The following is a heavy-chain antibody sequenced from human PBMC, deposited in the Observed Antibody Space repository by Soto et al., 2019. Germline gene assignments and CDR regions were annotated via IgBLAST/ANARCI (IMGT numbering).Heavy chain of an antibody. Sequence: GASVKVSCKASGYTFSRYGISWVRQAPGQGLEWMGWISGYNGDTKYAQKFQGRVTMTTDTSTSTVYMDLRSLRSDDTAVYYCAREGEMPYYYYGLDVWGQGTTVTVSS. CDR3: AREGEMPYYYYGLDV. V-gene: IGHV1-18*01. D-gene: IGHD3-16*01. CDR1: GYTFSRYG. CDR2: ISGYNGDT. J-gene: IGHJ6*02.